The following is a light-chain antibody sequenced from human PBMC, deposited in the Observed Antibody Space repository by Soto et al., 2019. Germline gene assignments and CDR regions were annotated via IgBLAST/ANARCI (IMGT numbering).Light chain of an antibody. CDR1: QSVASN. V-gene: IGKV3D-15*01. CDR3: QQYHNWPPQYT. J-gene: IGKJ2*01. Sequence: EIVMTQSPASLSVSPGDGATLSCRASQSVASNVAWYQQKPGQGPRLLIHGASTRAAGVPVRFSGSGSGTDFTLTISSLQSKNFAVYYCQQYHNWPPQYTFGQGTKRQIK. CDR2: GAS.